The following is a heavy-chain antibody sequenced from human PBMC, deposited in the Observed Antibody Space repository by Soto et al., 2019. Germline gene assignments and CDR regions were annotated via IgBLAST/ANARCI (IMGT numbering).Heavy chain of an antibody. V-gene: IGHV1-69*13. J-gene: IGHJ4*02. CDR1: GGTFSSYA. CDR2: IIPIFGTA. Sequence: SVKVSCKASGGTFSSYAISWVRQAPGQGLEWMGGIIPIFGTANYAQKFQGRVTITADECTSTAYMELSSLRSEDTAVYYCASRPTRAVAAPGLDYWGQGTLVTVSS. CDR3: ASRPTRAVAAPGLDY. D-gene: IGHD6-19*01.